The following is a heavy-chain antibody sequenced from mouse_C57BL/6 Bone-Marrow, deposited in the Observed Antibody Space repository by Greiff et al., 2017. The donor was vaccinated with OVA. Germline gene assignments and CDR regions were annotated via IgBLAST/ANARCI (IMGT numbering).Heavy chain of an antibody. CDR2: IYPGSGST. J-gene: IGHJ3*01. Sequence: VQLQQPGAELVKPGASVKMSCKASGYTFTSYWITWVKQRPGQGLEWIGDIYPGSGSTNYNEKFKSKATLTVDTSSSTAYMQLSILTSEDSAVYYCASRGYYYGSSFFAYWGQGTLVTVSA. CDR3: ASRGYYYGSSFFAY. V-gene: IGHV1-55*01. D-gene: IGHD1-1*01. CDR1: GYTFTSYW.